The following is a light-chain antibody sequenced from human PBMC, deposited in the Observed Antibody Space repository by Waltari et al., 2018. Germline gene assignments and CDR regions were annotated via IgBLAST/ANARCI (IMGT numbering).Light chain of an antibody. Sequence: QSVLTQPPSASGTPGQRVTLSCSGGSSNIGSNYVYWYEQRPGTAPRLLIYRTNPRPSGGTGRFSGSRSGASAALAISGLRSEDEADYYCAAWDDSLSGVVFGGGTKVTVL. CDR1: SSNIGSNY. CDR2: RTN. V-gene: IGLV1-47*01. J-gene: IGLJ2*01. CDR3: AAWDDSLSGVV.